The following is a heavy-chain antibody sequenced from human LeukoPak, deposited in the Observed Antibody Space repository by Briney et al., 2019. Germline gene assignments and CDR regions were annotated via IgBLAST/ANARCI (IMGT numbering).Heavy chain of an antibody. CDR3: ARDYGDPYYDILTGYWDYYYYMDV. CDR1: GFTLRSYS. CDR2: ISSSGSTI. V-gene: IGHV3-48*04. J-gene: IGHJ6*03. D-gene: IGHD3-9*01. Sequence: PGGSLRLSCAASGFTLRSYSMNGVRQAPGKGLEGVSYISSSGSTIYYADSVKGRFTISRDNAKNSLYLQMNSLRAEDTAVYYCARDYGDPYYDILTGYWDYYYYMDVWGKGTTVTVSS.